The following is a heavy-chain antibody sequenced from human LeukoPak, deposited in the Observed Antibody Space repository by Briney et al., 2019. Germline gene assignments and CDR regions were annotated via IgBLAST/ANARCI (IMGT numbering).Heavy chain of an antibody. CDR2: ISGSGTNT. Sequence: GGSLRLSCAASGFTFSSYAMSWVRQAPGMGLEWVSTISGSGTNTYYADSVRGRFTISRDNSKNTLYLQMNILRAEDTALYFCAEEVGATYPTFDYWGQGTLVTVSS. V-gene: IGHV3-23*01. J-gene: IGHJ4*02. CDR3: AEEVGATYPTFDY. CDR1: GFTFSSYA. D-gene: IGHD1-26*01.